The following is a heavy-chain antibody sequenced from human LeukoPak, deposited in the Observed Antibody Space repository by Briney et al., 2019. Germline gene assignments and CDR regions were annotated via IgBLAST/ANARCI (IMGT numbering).Heavy chain of an antibody. CDR3: ARGRYCSGGSCLQNWFDP. Sequence: ASVKVSCKASGYTFTSYGISWVRQAPGQGLGWMGWIRAYNGNTNYAQKLQGRVTMTTDTSTSTAYMELRSLRSDDTAVYYCARGRYCSGGSCLQNWFDPWGQGTLVTVSS. CDR1: GYTFTSYG. V-gene: IGHV1-18*01. CDR2: IRAYNGNT. J-gene: IGHJ5*02. D-gene: IGHD2-15*01.